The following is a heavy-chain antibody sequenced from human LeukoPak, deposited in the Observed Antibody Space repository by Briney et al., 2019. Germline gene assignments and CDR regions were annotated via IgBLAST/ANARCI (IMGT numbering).Heavy chain of an antibody. Sequence: ASVKVSCKASGYTFTGYYMHWVRQAPGQGLEWMGRINPNSGGTNYAQKFQGRVTMTRDTSISTAYMELNRLRSDDTAVYYCAREGYSSSWYMYWGQGTLVTVSS. CDR1: GYTFTGYY. J-gene: IGHJ4*02. V-gene: IGHV1-2*06. D-gene: IGHD6-13*01. CDR2: INPNSGGT. CDR3: AREGYSSSWYMY.